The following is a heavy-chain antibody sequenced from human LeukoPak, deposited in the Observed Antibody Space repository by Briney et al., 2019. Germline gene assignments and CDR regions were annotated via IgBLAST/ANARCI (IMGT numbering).Heavy chain of an antibody. J-gene: IGHJ6*02. D-gene: IGHD3-9*01. V-gene: IGHV1-18*01. CDR2: ISAYNGNT. CDR3: ARTDPYDILTGYYPYCYYGMDV. CDR1: GYTFTSYG. Sequence: GASVKVSCKASGYTFTSYGISWVRQAPGQGLEWMGWISAYNGNTNYAQKLQGRVTMTTDTSTSTAYMELRSLGSDDTAVYYCARTDPYDILTGYYPYCYYGMDVWGQGTTVTVSS.